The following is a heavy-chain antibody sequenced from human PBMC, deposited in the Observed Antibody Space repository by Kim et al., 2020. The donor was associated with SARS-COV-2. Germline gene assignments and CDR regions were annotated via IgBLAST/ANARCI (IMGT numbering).Heavy chain of an antibody. V-gene: IGHV4-61*01. CDR2: IYYSGST. CDR1: GGSVSSGSYY. Sequence: ETLSLTCTVSGGSVSSGSYYWSWIRQPPGKGLEWIGYIYYSGSTNYNPSLKSRVTISVDTSKNQFSLKLSSVTAADTAVYYCARDRVLRFLEWSAAHYGMDVWGQGTTVTVSS. D-gene: IGHD3-3*01. CDR3: ARDRVLRFLEWSAAHYGMDV. J-gene: IGHJ6*02.